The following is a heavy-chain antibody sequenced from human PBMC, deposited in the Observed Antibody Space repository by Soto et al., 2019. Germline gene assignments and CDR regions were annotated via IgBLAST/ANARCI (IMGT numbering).Heavy chain of an antibody. Sequence: PSETLSLTCGVYGGSFRNYYWIWVRQPPGKGLEWIGEVNHSGEATYNPSLQSRITISLDTSNNQFSLKLSSVTAADTAVYYCETGGGNYYASSGYLDQWGPGTMVTVS. V-gene: IGHV4-34*01. J-gene: IGHJ4*02. CDR1: GGSFRNYY. CDR2: VNHSGEA. CDR3: ETGGGNYYASSGYLDQ. D-gene: IGHD3-22*01.